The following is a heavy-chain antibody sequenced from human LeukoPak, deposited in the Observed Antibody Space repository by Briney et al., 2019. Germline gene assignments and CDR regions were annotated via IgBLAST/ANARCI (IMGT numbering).Heavy chain of an antibody. CDR3: SAGPSVWTEFFRH. V-gene: IGHV3-73*01. Sequence: SGGSLRLSCAAPAFTLSDFTIHWVRQASGKGLEWVARLRSKANNYATEYGASVKGRFTISRDDAKNTAYLQMNSLKTEDTAIYYCSAGPSVWTEFFRHWGQGSLVTVSS. J-gene: IGHJ1*01. CDR1: AFTLSDFT. D-gene: IGHD2-21*01. CDR2: LRSKANNYAT.